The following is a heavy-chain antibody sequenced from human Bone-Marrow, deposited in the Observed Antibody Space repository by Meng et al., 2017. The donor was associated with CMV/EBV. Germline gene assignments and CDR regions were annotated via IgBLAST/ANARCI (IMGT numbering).Heavy chain of an antibody. CDR3: TRGARSLGHR. CDR2: IRSKAYGGTT. CDR1: GFTFGDYA. J-gene: IGHJ4*02. D-gene: IGHD6-6*01. V-gene: IGHV3-49*04. Sequence: GGSLRLSCAASGFTFGDYAMSWVRQAPGKGLKWVGFIRSKAYGGTTEYAASVKGRFTISRDDSKSIACLQMNSLKTEETAVYYCTRGARSLGHRWGQGTLVTVSS.